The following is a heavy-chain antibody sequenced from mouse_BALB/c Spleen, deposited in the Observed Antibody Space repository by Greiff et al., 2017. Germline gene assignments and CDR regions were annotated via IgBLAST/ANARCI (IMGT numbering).Heavy chain of an antibody. CDR3: ARSLPFAY. D-gene: IGHD1-2*01. J-gene: IGHJ3*01. CDR1: GFTFSSYG. CDR2: ISSGGSYT. Sequence: DVMLVESGGDLVKPGGSLKLSCAASGFTFSSYGMSWVRQTPDKRLEWVATISSGGSYTYYPDSVKGRFTISRDNAKNTLYLQMSSLKSEDTAMYYCARSLPFAYWGQGTLVTVSA. V-gene: IGHV5-6*02.